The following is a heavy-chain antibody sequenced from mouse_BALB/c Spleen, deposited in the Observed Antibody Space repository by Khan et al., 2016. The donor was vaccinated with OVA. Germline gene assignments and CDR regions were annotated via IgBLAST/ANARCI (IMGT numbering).Heavy chain of an antibody. CDR1: GFTFSSFG. CDR2: ISSGSSTI. D-gene: IGHD2-10*02. Sequence: EVELVESGGGLVQPGGSRKLSCAASGFTFSSFGMHWVRQAPEKGLEWVAYISSGSSTIYYADTVKGRFTISRDNPKNTLFLQMTSLRSEDTAMYYCAMAYGGAMDYWGQGTSVTVSS. V-gene: IGHV5-17*02. CDR3: AMAYGGAMDY. J-gene: IGHJ4*01.